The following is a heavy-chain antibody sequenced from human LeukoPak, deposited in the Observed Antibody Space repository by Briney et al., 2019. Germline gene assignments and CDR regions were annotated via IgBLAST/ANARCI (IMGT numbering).Heavy chain of an antibody. CDR3: ASSFYYDSRDY. V-gene: IGHV4-31*03. D-gene: IGHD3-22*01. CDR2: IYYSGST. CDR1: GGSISSGGYY. Sequence: SQTLSLTCTVSGGSISSGGYYWSWIRQLPGKGLEWIGYIYYSGSTYYNPSLPSLKSRVSISIDTSKKKLSLRLTSVTAADSAVYYCASSFYYDSRDYWGQGTLVTVSS. J-gene: IGHJ4*02.